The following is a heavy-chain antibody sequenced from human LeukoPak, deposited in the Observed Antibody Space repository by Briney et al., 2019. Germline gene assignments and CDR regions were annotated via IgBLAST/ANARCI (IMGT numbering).Heavy chain of an antibody. CDR3: AKDITYGDKAEYIDY. CDR2: IAYDGNKK. J-gene: IGHJ4*02. CDR1: GLPFSVYG. D-gene: IGHD2-8*01. V-gene: IGHV3-30*18. Sequence: GGSLRLSCAASGLPFSVYGINWVRKPAGKGLEWGAFIAYDGNKKHYADSVKGRFTISRDNSKNTVYLQMNSLKFEDTAIYYCAKDITYGDKAEYIDYWGQGTLVTVSS.